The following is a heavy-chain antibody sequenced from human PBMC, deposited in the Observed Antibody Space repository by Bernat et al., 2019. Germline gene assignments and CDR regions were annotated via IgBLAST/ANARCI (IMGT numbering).Heavy chain of an antibody. CDR3: ARDLNPYTAANYNYYYGMDV. D-gene: IGHD2-2*02. Sequence: EVQLVESGGGLVKPGGSLRLSCAASGFTFSSYSMNWVRQAPGKGLEWVSSISSSSSYIYYADSVKGRFTISRDNAKNTLYLQMNSLRAEDTAVYYCARDLNPYTAANYNYYYGMDVWGQGTTVTVSS. CDR2: ISSSSSYI. CDR1: GFTFSSYS. V-gene: IGHV3-21*01. J-gene: IGHJ6*02.